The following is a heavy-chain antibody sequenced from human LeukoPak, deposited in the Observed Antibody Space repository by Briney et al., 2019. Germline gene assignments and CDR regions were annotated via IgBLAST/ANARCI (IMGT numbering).Heavy chain of an antibody. D-gene: IGHD6-6*01. Sequence: PSETLSLTCAVYGGSFSGYYWSWIRQPPGKGLEWIGEINHSGSTNYNPSLKSRVTISVDTSKNQFSLKLSSVTAADTAVYYRARGQGSSSPAHFDYWGQGTLVTVSS. CDR1: GGSFSGYY. V-gene: IGHV4-34*01. CDR2: INHSGST. CDR3: ARGQGSSSPAHFDY. J-gene: IGHJ4*02.